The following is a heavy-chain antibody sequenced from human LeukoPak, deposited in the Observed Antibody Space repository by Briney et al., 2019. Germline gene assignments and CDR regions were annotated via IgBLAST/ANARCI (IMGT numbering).Heavy chain of an antibody. Sequence: GGSLRLSCAASGLTFSSYGMHWVCQAPGKGLEWVAVISYDGSNKYYADSVKGRFTISRDNSKNTLYLQMNSLRAEDTAVYYCAKVRDGRWVVTALDYWGQGTLVTVSS. V-gene: IGHV3-30*18. CDR2: ISYDGSNK. J-gene: IGHJ4*02. D-gene: IGHD2-21*02. CDR1: GLTFSSYG. CDR3: AKVRDGRWVVTALDY.